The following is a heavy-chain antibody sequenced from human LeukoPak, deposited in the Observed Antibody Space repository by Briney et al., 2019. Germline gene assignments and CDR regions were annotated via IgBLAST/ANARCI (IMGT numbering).Heavy chain of an antibody. J-gene: IGHJ5*02. Sequence: TGGSLRLSCAASGFTFSSYAMSWVRQAPGKGLEWVSAISGSGGSTYYADSVKGGFTISRDNSKNTLYLQMNSLRAEDTAVYYCAKDRWSGFGYCSSTSCPLGWFDPWGQGTLVTVSS. CDR1: GFTFSSYA. CDR3: AKDRWSGFGYCSSTSCPLGWFDP. V-gene: IGHV3-23*01. CDR2: ISGSGGST. D-gene: IGHD2-2*01.